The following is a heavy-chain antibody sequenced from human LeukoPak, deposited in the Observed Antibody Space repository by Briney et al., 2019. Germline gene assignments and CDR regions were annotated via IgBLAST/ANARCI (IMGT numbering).Heavy chain of an antibody. J-gene: IGHJ2*01. CDR2: IYSSGST. D-gene: IGHD2-15*01. CDR3: ASPRDIVVVVDATAGYFDL. Sequence: PSETLSLTCTVSGASMSSFYWSWIRQSPGKGLEWIGYIYSSGSTNYNPSLKSRVTISVDTSKSQFSLKLNSVTAADTAVYYCASPRDIVVVVDATAGYFDLWGRGTLVTVSS. CDR1: GASMSSFY. V-gene: IGHV4-59*01.